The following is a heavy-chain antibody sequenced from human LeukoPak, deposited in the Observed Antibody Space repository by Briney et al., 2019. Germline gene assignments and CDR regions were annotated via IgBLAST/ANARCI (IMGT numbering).Heavy chain of an antibody. J-gene: IGHJ4*02. D-gene: IGHD3-22*01. CDR1: GGSISSYC. CDR2: IYYSGST. V-gene: IGHV4-59*08. CDR3: ARGPDYYDSSGFPI. Sequence: SETLSLTCTVSGGSISSYCWSWIRQPPGKGLEWIGYIYYSGSTNYNPSLKSRVTISVDTSKNQFSLKLSSVTAADTAVYYCARGPDYYDSSGFPIWGQGTLVTVSS.